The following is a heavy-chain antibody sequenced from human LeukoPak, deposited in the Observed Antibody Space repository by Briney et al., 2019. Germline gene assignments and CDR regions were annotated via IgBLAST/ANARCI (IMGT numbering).Heavy chain of an antibody. D-gene: IGHD3-9*01. J-gene: IGHJ4*02. CDR2: INPNNGVT. V-gene: IGHV1-2*02. CDR1: GYTFTVYY. CDR3: ARSRLLTYYDILTGLYLSKDFDY. Sequence: ASLKVSCKASGYTFTVYYMHWVRQAPGEGVEWMGWINPNNGVTNYTQKFQCRVTVTRDTSISTAYMELSRLRSDDTAVYYCARSRLLTYYDILTGLYLSKDFDYWGQGTLVTVSS.